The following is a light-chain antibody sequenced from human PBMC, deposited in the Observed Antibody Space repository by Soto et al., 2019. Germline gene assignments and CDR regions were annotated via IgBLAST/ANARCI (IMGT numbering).Light chain of an antibody. CDR1: QTINSG. V-gene: IGKV3-20*01. Sequence: EIVLTQSPGTLSLSPGERATLSCRASQTINSGLAWYQHKRGQAPRLLIYGVSVRAIGIPDRFGGSGSGTDFTLTISRLEPEDFAVYFWQQYGGSPYTFGQGTKVEIK. CDR3: QQYGGSPYT. J-gene: IGKJ2*01. CDR2: GVS.